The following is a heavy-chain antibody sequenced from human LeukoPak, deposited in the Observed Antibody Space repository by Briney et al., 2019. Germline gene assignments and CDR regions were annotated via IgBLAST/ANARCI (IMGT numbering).Heavy chain of an antibody. Sequence: TSETLSLTCTVSGGSISSYYWSWIRQPPGKGLEWIGYIYYSGSTNYNPSLKSRVTISVDTSKNQFSLKLSSVTAADTAVYYCARYGVAARTVDYWGQGTLVTVSS. CDR1: GGSISSYY. V-gene: IGHV4-59*12. J-gene: IGHJ4*02. CDR3: ARYGVAARTVDY. D-gene: IGHD6-6*01. CDR2: IYYSGST.